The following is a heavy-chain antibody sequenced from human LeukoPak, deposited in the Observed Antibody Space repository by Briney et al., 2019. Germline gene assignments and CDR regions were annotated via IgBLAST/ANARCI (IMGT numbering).Heavy chain of an antibody. CDR3: ARDRNRGIAAAGRLDY. V-gene: IGHV3-21*01. J-gene: IGHJ4*02. CDR2: ISSSSSYI. D-gene: IGHD6-13*01. Sequence: PGGSLRLSCAASGFTFSSYSMNWVRQAPGKGLEWVSSISSSSSYIYYADSVKGRFTISRDNAKNSLYLQMNSLRAEDTAVYYCARDRNRGIAAAGRLDYWGQGTLVTVSS. CDR1: GFTFSSYS.